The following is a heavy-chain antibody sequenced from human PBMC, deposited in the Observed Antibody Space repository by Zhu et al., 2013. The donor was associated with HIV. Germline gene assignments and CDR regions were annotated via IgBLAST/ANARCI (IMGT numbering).Heavy chain of an antibody. CDR3: ARFQTYYDILTGYYGGWFDP. CDR2: INHSGST. D-gene: IGHD3-9*01. CDR1: GGSFSGYY. J-gene: IGHJ5*02. V-gene: IGHV4-34*01. Sequence: QVQLQQWGAGLLKPSETLSLTCAVYGGSFSGYYWSWIRQPPGKGLEWIGEINHSGSTNYNPSLKSRVTISVDTSKNQFSLKLSSVTAADTAVYYCARFQTYYDILTGYYGGWFDPWGQGTLVTVSS.